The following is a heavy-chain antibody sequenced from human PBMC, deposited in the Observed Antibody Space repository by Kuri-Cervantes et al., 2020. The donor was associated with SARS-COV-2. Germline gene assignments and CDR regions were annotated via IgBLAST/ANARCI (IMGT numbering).Heavy chain of an antibody. V-gene: IGHV3-74*01. CDR2: INSDGSST. Sequence: GGSLRLSCAASGFTFSSYWMHWVRQAPGKGLVWVSRINSDGSSTSYADSVKGRFTISRDNSKNTLYLQMNSLRAEDTAVYYCAKDGDSCGYYADAFDIWGQGTMVTVSS. D-gene: IGHD3-22*01. J-gene: IGHJ3*02. CDR1: GFTFSSYW. CDR3: AKDGDSCGYYADAFDI.